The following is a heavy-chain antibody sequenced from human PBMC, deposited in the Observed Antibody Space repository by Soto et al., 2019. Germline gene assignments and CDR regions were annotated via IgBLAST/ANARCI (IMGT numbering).Heavy chain of an antibody. J-gene: IGHJ5*02. D-gene: IGHD2-8*02. CDR2: ISSSSSTI. Sequence: PGGSLRLSCAASGFTFSSYSMNWVRQAPGKGLEWVSYISSSSSTIYYADSVKGRFTISRDNAKNSLYLQMNSLRAEDTAVYYCARASGGVRVVYATATWGQGTLVTVSS. CDR1: GFTFSSYS. CDR3: ARASGGVRVVYATAT. V-gene: IGHV3-48*01.